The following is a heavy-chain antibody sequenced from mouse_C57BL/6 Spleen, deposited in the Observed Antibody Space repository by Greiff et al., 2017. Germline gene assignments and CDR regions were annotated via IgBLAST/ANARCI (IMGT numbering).Heavy chain of an antibody. CDR3: ARGDYYGSSFDY. D-gene: IGHD1-1*01. Sequence: EVKLVESGGDLVKPGGSLKLSCAASGFTFSSYGMSWVRQTPDKRLEWVATISSGGSYTYYPDSVKGRITISRDNAKNTLYLQMSSLKSEDTAMYYCARGDYYGSSFDYWGQGTTLTVSS. CDR1: GFTFSSYG. J-gene: IGHJ2*01. V-gene: IGHV5-6*01. CDR2: ISSGGSYT.